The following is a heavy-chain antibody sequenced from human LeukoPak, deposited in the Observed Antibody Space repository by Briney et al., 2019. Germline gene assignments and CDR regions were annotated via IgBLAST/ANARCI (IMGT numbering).Heavy chain of an antibody. CDR1: GFTFSNYA. V-gene: IGHV3-23*01. J-gene: IGHJ4*02. Sequence: GGSLRLSCAASGFTFSNYAMSRVRRAPGKGQEWASSITGSGGSTDCADSVKSRFTISRDNSKNTLYLQMNSLRAEDTAVYYCAKELGRASDGTSYWGQGTLVTVSS. CDR3: AKELGRASDGTSY. CDR2: ITGSGGST. D-gene: IGHD6-13*01.